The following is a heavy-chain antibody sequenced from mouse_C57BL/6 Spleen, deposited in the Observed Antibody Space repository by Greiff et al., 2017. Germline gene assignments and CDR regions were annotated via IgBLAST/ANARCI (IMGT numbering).Heavy chain of an antibody. CDR3: ARAGDGYPGDYFDY. J-gene: IGHJ2*01. V-gene: IGHV3-6*01. CDR2: ISYDGSN. D-gene: IGHD2-3*01. Sequence: DVHLVESGPGLVKPSQSLSLTCSVTGYSITSGYYWNWIRQFPGNKLEWMGYISYDGSNNYNPSLKNRISITRDTSKNQFFLKLNSVTTEDTATYYCARAGDGYPGDYFDYWGQGTTLTVSS. CDR1: GYSITSGYY.